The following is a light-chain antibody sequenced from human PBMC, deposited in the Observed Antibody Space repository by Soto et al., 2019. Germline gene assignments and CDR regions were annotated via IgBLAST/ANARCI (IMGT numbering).Light chain of an antibody. CDR2: EVS. CDR3: CSYADTNNPYV. J-gene: IGLJ1*01. V-gene: IGLV2-8*01. Sequence: QYALNQPLSASPSPEQSVTISCTDTSSDVGGYNYVSWYQKHPGKAPKLMIYEVSKRPSGVPDRFSGSKSGNTASLTVSGLQAEDEADYYCCSYADTNNPYVFGTGTKVTVL. CDR1: SSDVGGYNY.